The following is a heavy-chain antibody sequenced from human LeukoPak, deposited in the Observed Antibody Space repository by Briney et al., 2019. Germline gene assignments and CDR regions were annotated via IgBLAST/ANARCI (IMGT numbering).Heavy chain of an antibody. D-gene: IGHD3-3*01. V-gene: IGHV4-59*08. J-gene: IGHJ4*02. CDR3: ARTIFGTVYYFDY. CDR1: GGSISSYY. Sequence: PSETLSLTCTVSGGSISSYYWSWIRQPPGKGLEWIGYIYYSGSTNYNPSLKSRVTISVDTSKNQFSLKLSSVTAADTAVYYCARTIFGTVYYFDYWGQGTLVTVSS. CDR2: IYYSGST.